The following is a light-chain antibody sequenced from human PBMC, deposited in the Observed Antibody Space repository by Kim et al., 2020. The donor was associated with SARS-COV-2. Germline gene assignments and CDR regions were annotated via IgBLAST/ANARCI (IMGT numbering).Light chain of an antibody. CDR2: QDS. CDR1: NSGDKY. V-gene: IGLV3-1*01. J-gene: IGLJ1*01. CDR3: PAWDSSTSV. Sequence: SYELTQPPSVSVSPGQTASITCSGYNSGDKYACWYQQKPGQSPVLVIYQDSKRPSGIPERFSGSNSGNTATLTISGTQAMDEADYYCPAWDSSTSVFGT.